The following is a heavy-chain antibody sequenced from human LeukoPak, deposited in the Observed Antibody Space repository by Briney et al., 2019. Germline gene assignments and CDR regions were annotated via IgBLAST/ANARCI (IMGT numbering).Heavy chain of an antibody. CDR2: IRYDGSNK. CDR1: GFTFSSYG. Sequence: GGSLRLSCAASGFTFSSYGMHWVRQAPGKGLEWVAFIRYDGSNKYYADSVKGRFTISRDNSKNTLDLQMNSLRAEDTAVYYCAKELPPGEGSGWYRVGDYWGQGTLVTVSS. V-gene: IGHV3-30*02. J-gene: IGHJ4*02. CDR3: AKELPPGEGSGWYRVGDY. D-gene: IGHD6-19*01.